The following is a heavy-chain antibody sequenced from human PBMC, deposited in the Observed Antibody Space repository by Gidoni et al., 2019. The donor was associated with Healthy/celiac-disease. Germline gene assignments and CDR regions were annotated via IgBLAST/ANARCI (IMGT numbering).Heavy chain of an antibody. CDR2: IKQDGSEK. D-gene: IGHD2-2*01. J-gene: IGHJ3*02. CDR1: GFTVSRYW. CDR3: ARALPLVVVPAAIPDAFDI. Sequence: VQLVASGGGLVQPGGSVGLSCAGSGFTVSRYWMSWVRQAPGKGLEWGANIKQDGSEKYYVDSVKGRFTISRDNAKNSLYLQMNSLRAEDTAVYYCARALPLVVVPAAIPDAFDIWGQGTMVTVSS. V-gene: IGHV3-7*01.